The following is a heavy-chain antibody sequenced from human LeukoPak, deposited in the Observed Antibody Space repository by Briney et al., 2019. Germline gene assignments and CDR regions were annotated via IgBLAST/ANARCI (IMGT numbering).Heavy chain of an antibody. J-gene: IGHJ4*02. V-gene: IGHV4-34*01. CDR3: ASAHSGYDSSYFDY. CDR2: INHSGST. D-gene: IGHD5-12*01. CDR1: GGSFSGYY. Sequence: SETLPLTCAVYGGSFSGYYWSWIRQPPGKGLEWIGEINHSGSTNYNPSLKSRVTISVDTSKNQFSLKLSSVTAADTAVYYCASAHSGYDSSYFDYWGQGTLVTVSS.